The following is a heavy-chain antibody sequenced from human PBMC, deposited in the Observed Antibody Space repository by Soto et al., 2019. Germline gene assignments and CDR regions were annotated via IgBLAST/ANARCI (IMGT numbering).Heavy chain of an antibody. Sequence: QVQLVQSGAEVKKPGSSVKVSCKASGGTFSSYAITWVRQAPGQGLEWMGGIIPIFGTANYAQKFQGRVTITADESTSTAYMELSSLRSEDTAVYYCARIWSITLVRGAEAHDAFYIWGQGGMVTVSS. J-gene: IGHJ3*02. CDR1: GGTFSSYA. CDR2: IIPIFGTA. D-gene: IGHD3-10*01. CDR3: ARIWSITLVRGAEAHDAFYI. V-gene: IGHV1-69*01.